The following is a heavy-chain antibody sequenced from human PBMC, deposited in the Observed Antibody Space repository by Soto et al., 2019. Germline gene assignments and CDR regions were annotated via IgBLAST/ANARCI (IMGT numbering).Heavy chain of an antibody. V-gene: IGHV3-49*03. D-gene: IGHD2-8*01. Sequence: GGSLRLSCTASGFTFGDYAMSWFRQAQGKGLEWVGFIRSKAYGESTEYAASVKGRFTISRDDSKSIAYLQMNSLKTEDTAVYYCTRDCTNGVCYSVYYYYGMDVWGQGTTVTV. CDR1: GFTFGDYA. CDR2: IRSKAYGEST. CDR3: TRDCTNGVCYSVYYYYGMDV. J-gene: IGHJ6*02.